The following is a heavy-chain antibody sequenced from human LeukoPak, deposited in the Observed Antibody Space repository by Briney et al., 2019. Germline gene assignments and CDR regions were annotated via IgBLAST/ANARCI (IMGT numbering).Heavy chain of an antibody. CDR1: GYTFTSYD. CDR2: MNPNSGNT. J-gene: IGHJ4*02. V-gene: IGHV1-8*01. Sequence: GASVKVSCKASGYTFTSYDINWVRQAAGHGLEWVGWMNPNSGNTGYAQKFQGRVTMTRNTSISTAYMELSSLRSEDTAVYYCARDHGDSGSYWVDYWGQGTLVTVSS. CDR3: ARDHGDSGSYWVDY. D-gene: IGHD1-26*01.